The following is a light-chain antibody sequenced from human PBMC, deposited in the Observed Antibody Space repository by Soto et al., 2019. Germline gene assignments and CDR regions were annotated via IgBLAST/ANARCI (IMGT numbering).Light chain of an antibody. CDR2: RDY. J-gene: IGLJ2*01. CDR3: QVWDSSTHVV. Sequence: SYELAQPLSVSVALGQTARITCGGNNIGSKNVHWYQQKPGQAPVLVIYRDYNRPSGIPERFSGSNSVNTATLSISRAQAGDEADYYCQVWDSSTHVVFGGRTKVTVL. V-gene: IGLV3-9*01. CDR1: NIGSKN.